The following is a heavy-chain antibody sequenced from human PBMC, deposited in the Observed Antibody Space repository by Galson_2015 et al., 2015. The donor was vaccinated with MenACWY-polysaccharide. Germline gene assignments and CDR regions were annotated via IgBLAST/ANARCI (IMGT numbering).Heavy chain of an antibody. Sequence: SLRISCAASGFTFTSYAMRWVRQAPGKELEWVSAIRSSGANTYYADSVKGRFTISRDNSKNTLYLQMNSLRAEDTAVYYCAKDSTDFWSVAGRFDHWGQGTLVTVSS. CDR1: GFTFTSYA. V-gene: IGHV3-23*01. J-gene: IGHJ5*02. CDR3: AKDSTDFWSVAGRFDH. D-gene: IGHD3-3*01. CDR2: IRSSGANT.